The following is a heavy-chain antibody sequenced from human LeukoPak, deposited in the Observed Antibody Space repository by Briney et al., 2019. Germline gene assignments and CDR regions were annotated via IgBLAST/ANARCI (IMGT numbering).Heavy chain of an antibody. Sequence: SQTLSLTCTVSGGSISSGGYYWIWIRQHPGKGLEWIVYIYYSGSTYYNPSIKSRVTISVDTSKNQFSLKLSSVTAAATAWYYCARGFVEIATMPTFDYWGQGTMVTVSS. CDR1: GGSISSGGYY. CDR2: IYYSGST. CDR3: ARGFVEIATMPTFDY. J-gene: IGHJ4*02. D-gene: IGHD5-24*01. V-gene: IGHV4-31*03.